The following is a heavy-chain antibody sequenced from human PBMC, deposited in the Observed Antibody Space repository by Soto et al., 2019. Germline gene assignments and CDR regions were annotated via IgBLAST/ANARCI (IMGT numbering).Heavy chain of an antibody. J-gene: IGHJ4*02. Sequence: SLRLSCAASGFTFSSYAMHLVRQAPAKGLEYVSAISSNGGSTYYANSVKGRFTISRDNSKNTLYLQMGSLRAEDMAVYYCARASYYDILTGYFDYWGQGTLVTVSS. CDR1: GFTFSSYA. V-gene: IGHV3-64*01. D-gene: IGHD3-9*01. CDR3: ARASYYDILTGYFDY. CDR2: ISSNGGST.